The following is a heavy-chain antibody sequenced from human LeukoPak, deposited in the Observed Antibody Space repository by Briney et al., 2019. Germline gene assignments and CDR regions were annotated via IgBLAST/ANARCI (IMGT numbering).Heavy chain of an antibody. J-gene: IGHJ4*02. CDR2: ISYTGNT. D-gene: IGHD3-3*02. CDR1: SDSITNNH. Sequence: TASETLSLTCTVSSDSITNNHWSWTRQSPGKGLEWIGYISYTGNTNYNPSLKSRLTISLDTSKNHFSLTLTSVTAADTALYYCARHIFPEGSPFDSWGPGTLVTVSS. V-gene: IGHV4-59*08. CDR3: ARHIFPEGSPFDS.